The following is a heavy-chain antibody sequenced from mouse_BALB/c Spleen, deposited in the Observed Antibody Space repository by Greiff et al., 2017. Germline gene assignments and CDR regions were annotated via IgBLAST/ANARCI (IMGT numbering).Heavy chain of an antibody. CDR3: ARSPVWDAMDY. CDR1: GYSITSDYA. J-gene: IGHJ4*01. D-gene: IGHD2-10*02. Sequence: EVKLVESGPGLVKPSQSLSLSCTVTGYSITSDYAWNWIRQFPGNKLEWMGYISYSGSTSYNPSLKSRISITRDTSKNQFFLQLNSVTTEDTATYYCARSPVWDAMDYWGQGTSVTVSS. V-gene: IGHV3-2*02. CDR2: ISYSGST.